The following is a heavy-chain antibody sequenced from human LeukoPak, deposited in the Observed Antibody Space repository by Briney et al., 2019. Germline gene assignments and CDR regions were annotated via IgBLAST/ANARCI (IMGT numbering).Heavy chain of an antibody. CDR2: ISGSASYI. V-gene: IGHV3-21*01. CDR1: AFTFRTYS. J-gene: IGHJ4*02. CDR3: ARGSDFVWGSYRPYFDY. D-gene: IGHD3-16*02. Sequence: GGSLRLSCVASAFTFRTYSMHWVRQAPGKGLEWVSSISGSASYIYYADSVRGRFTISRDNAKNSLYLQMNSLRAEDTAVYYCARGSDFVWGSYRPYFDYWGQGTLVTVSS.